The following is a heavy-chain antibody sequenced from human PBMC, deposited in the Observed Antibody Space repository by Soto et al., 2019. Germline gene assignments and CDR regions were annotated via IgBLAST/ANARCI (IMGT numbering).Heavy chain of an antibody. CDR3: AQSDGGYEIIYFDF. CDR1: GFSFTTAGVA. D-gene: IGHD5-12*01. V-gene: IGHV2-5*01. J-gene: IGHJ4*02. CDR2: IYYNDDR. Sequence: QITLQESGPTLVKPTQTLTLTCTFSGFSFTTAGVAVGWIRQTPGGALEWLTLIYYNDDRRFSPSLKTRLTITGDTSKNQVVLSLTNVDPGDTAAYCCAQSDGGYEIIYFDFWGQGIPVTVSS.